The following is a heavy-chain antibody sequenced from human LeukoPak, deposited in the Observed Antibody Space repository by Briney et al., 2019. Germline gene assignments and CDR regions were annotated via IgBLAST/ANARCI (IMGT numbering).Heavy chain of an antibody. D-gene: IGHD2-2*02. CDR2: IYYSGST. J-gene: IGHJ5*02. CDR3: ARIYCSSTSCYKKGGDNWFDP. V-gene: IGHV4-59*11. Sequence: SETLSLTCTVSGGSLSSHYWSWIRQLPGKGLEWIGYIYYSGSTNYNPSLQRRVTISVDMSKNQFSMKLSSVTAADTAVYYCARIYCSSTSCYKKGGDNWFDPWGQGILVTVSS. CDR1: GGSLSSHY.